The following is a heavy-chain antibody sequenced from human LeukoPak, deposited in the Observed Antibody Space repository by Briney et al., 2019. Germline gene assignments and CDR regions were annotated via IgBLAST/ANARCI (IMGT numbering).Heavy chain of an antibody. J-gene: IGHJ3*02. D-gene: IGHD3-3*01. V-gene: IGHV1-2*04. CDR1: GYTFTGYY. CDR3: ARVLITIFGVVKHDAFDI. Sequence: ASVKVSCKASGYTFTGYYMHWVRQAPGQGLEWMGWINPNSGGTNYAQKFQGWVTMTRDTSISTAYMELSRLRSDDTAVYYCARVLITIFGVVKHDAFDIWGQGTMVTVSS. CDR2: INPNSGGT.